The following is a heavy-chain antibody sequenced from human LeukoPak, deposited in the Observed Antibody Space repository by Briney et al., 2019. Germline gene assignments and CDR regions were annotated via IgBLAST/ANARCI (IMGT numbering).Heavy chain of an antibody. J-gene: IGHJ3*02. CDR3: ARAPSFSRRLAYSSSYSAFDI. D-gene: IGHD6-13*01. CDR1: GFTFSSYS. Sequence: GGSLRLSCAASGFTFSSYSMNWVRQAPGKGLECVSSISSSSSYIYYADSVKGRFTISRDNAKNSLYLQMNSLRAEDTAVYYCARAPSFSRRLAYSSSYSAFDIWGQGTMVTVSS. CDR2: ISSSSSYI. V-gene: IGHV3-21*01.